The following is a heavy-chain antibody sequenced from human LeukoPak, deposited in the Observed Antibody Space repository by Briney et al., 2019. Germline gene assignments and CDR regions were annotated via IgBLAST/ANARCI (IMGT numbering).Heavy chain of an antibody. J-gene: IGHJ4*02. CDR1: GGSISSYY. CDR2: IYYSGST. Sequence: SETLSLTCTVSGGSISSYYWSWIRQPPGKGLEWIGYIYYSGSTNYNPSLKSRVTISVDTSKNQFSLKLSSVTAADTAVYYCASLKGYYYDSSGYYPRTYYFDYWGQGTLVTVSS. V-gene: IGHV4-59*12. D-gene: IGHD3-22*01. CDR3: ASLKGYYYDSSGYYPRTYYFDY.